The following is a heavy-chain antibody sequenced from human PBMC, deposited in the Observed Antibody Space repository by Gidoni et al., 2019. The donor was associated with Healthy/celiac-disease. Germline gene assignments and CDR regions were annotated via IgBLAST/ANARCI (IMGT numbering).Heavy chain of an antibody. V-gene: IGHV4-59*08. CDR1: GGSISSYY. J-gene: IGHJ6*02. D-gene: IGHD3-9*01. CDR2: IYYSGST. Sequence: QVQLQESGPGLVKPSETLSLTCTVSGGSISSYYWSWIRQPPGKGLEWIGYIYYSGSTNYNPSLKSRVTISVDTSKNQFSLKLSSVTAADTAVYYCARHSYDMLTGSLGYYYYYYGMDVWGQGTTVTVSS. CDR3: ARHSYDMLTGSLGYYYYYYGMDV.